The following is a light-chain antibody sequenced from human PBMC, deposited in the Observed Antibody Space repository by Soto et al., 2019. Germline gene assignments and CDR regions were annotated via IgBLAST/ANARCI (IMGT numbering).Light chain of an antibody. J-gene: IGKJ1*01. CDR1: QDISNY. V-gene: IGKV1-33*01. CDR2: DAS. Sequence: DIQMTQSPSSLSASVGDRVTITCQASQDISNYLNWYQQKPGKAPKLLIYDASNLETGVPSRFSGSGSGTDFTFTISSLQPEDIATYYCQQYDNLPPLTFGQATKVEIK. CDR3: QQYDNLPPLT.